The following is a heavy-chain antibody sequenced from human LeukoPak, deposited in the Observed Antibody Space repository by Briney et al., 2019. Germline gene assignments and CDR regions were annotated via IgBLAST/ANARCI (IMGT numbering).Heavy chain of an antibody. CDR2: IYYSGST. CDR3: ARAYYGDYVDDAYYYYMDV. Sequence: SETLSLTCTVPGGSISSYYRSWIRQPPGKGVGWIGYIYYSGSTNYNPSLKSRVTISVDTSKNQFSLKLSSVTAADTAVYYCARAYYGDYVDDAYYYYMDVWGKGTTVTISS. J-gene: IGHJ6*03. V-gene: IGHV4-59*01. D-gene: IGHD4-17*01. CDR1: GGSISSYY.